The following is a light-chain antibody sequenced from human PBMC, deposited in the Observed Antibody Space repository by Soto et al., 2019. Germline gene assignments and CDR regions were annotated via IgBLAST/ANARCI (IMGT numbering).Light chain of an antibody. Sequence: EIVLTQSPATLSLSPGERATLSCRASQSVSSYVAWYQQKPGQAPRLLIYDASNRATGIPARFSGSGSGTDFTLPISRLHAEEFAVYYCPQRDTWLTFGGETKVEIK. CDR2: DAS. V-gene: IGKV3-11*01. CDR1: QSVSSY. J-gene: IGKJ4*01. CDR3: PQRDTWLT.